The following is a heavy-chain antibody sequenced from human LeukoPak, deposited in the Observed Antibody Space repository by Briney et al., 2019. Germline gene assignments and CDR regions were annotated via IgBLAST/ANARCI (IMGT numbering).Heavy chain of an antibody. CDR2: ISYDGSNK. J-gene: IGHJ3*02. CDR1: GFTFSSYA. Sequence: GGSLRLSCAASGFTFSSYAMHRVRQAPGKGLEWVAVISYDGSNKYYADSVKGRFTISRDDSKNTLYLQMNSLRAEDTAVYYCARGATIAFDIWGQGTMVTVSS. V-gene: IGHV3-30-3*01. D-gene: IGHD5-12*01. CDR3: ARGATIAFDI.